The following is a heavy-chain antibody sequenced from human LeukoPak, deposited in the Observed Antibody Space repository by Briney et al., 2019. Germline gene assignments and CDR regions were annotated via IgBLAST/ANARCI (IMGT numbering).Heavy chain of an antibody. D-gene: IGHD2-2*01. Sequence: SETLSLTCAVYGGSFSGYYWSWIRQPPGEGPEWIGEINHSGSTNYNPSLKSRVTISVDTSKNQFSLKLSSVTAADTAVYYCARGYVVPAAMLRFDPWGQGTLVTVSS. CDR1: GGSFSGYY. V-gene: IGHV4-34*01. CDR3: ARGYVVPAAMLRFDP. J-gene: IGHJ5*02. CDR2: INHSGST.